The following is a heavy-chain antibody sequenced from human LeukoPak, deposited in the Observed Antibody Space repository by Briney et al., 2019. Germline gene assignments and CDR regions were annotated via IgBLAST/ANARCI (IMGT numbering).Heavy chain of an antibody. V-gene: IGHV3-21*01. CDR3: ARDPDHLFYFDY. Sequence: PGGSLRLSCAASGFTFSSYAMNWVRQAPGKGLEWVSSISSSSSYIYYADSVKGRFTISRDNAKNSLYLQMNSLRAEDTAVYYCARDPDHLFYFDYWGQGTLVTVSS. D-gene: IGHD1-14*01. CDR2: ISSSSSYI. CDR1: GFTFSSYA. J-gene: IGHJ4*02.